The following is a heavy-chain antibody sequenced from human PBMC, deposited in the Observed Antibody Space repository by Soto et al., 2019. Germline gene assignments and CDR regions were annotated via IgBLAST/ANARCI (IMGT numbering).Heavy chain of an antibody. CDR3: ARNESYYDFWSGYYFGGGMDV. CDR1: GGSFSGYY. CDR2: INHSGST. Sequence: PSETLSLTCAVYGGSFSGYYWSWIRQPPGKGLEWIGEINHSGSTNYNPSLKSRVTISVDTSKNQFSLKLSSVTAADTAVYYCARNESYYDFWSGYYFGGGMDVWGQGTTVTVSS. J-gene: IGHJ6*02. V-gene: IGHV4-34*01. D-gene: IGHD3-3*01.